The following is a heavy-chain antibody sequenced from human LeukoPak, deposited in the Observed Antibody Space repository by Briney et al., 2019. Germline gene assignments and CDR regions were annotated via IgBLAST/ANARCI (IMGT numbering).Heavy chain of an antibody. V-gene: IGHV1-69*13. CDR1: GYTFTGYY. J-gene: IGHJ4*02. Sequence: SVKVSCKASGYTFTGYYMHWVRQAPGQGLEWMGGIIPIFGTANYAQKFQGRVTITADESTSTAYMELSSLRSEDTAVYYCARGQGLQNDYWGQGTLVTVSS. CDR2: IIPIFGTA. CDR3: ARGQGLQNDY.